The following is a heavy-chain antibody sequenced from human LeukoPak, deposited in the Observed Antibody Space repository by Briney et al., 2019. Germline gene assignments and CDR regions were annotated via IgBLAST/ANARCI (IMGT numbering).Heavy chain of an antibody. CDR1: GFTFSSYS. J-gene: IGHJ3*02. V-gene: IGHV3-21*01. D-gene: IGHD3-16*01. CDR3: ASTFGGAFDI. CDR2: ITSSSTYI. Sequence: GGSLRLSCAASGFTFSSYSMNWVRQAPGKGLEWVSSITSSSTYIHYADSVKGRFTISRDNAKNSLYVQMNSLRAEDTAVYYGASTFGGAFDIWGQGTMVTVSS.